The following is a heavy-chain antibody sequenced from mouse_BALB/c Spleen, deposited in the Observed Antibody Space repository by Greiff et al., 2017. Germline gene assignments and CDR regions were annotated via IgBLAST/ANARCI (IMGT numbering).Heavy chain of an antibody. Sequence: VQLQQSGPELMKPGASVKISCKASGYSFTSYYMHWVKQSHGKSLEWIGYIDPFNGGTSYNQKFKGKATLTVDKSSSTAYMHLSSLTSEDSAVYYCARKFAYWGQGTLVTVSA. CDR1: GYSFTSYY. CDR2: IDPFNGGT. CDR3: ARKFAY. V-gene: IGHV1S135*01. J-gene: IGHJ3*01.